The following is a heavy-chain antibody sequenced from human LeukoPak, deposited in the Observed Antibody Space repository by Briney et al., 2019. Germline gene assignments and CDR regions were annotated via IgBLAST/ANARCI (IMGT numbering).Heavy chain of an antibody. V-gene: IGHV3-23*01. CDR2: ISGSGGST. Sequence: PGGSLRLSCAASGFTFSSYAMNWVRQAPGKGLEWVSAISGSGGSTYYADSVKGRFTISRDNSKNTLYLQMNSLRAEDTAVYYCAKRISARIAVAGIGAALDVWGKGTTVTVSS. J-gene: IGHJ6*04. CDR1: GFTFSSYA. CDR3: AKRISARIAVAGIGAALDV. D-gene: IGHD6-19*01.